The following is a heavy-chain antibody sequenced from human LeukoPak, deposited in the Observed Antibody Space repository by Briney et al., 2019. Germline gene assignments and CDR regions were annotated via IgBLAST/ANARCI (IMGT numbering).Heavy chain of an antibody. CDR2: ISSSGDTT. CDR3: AKRERDTTAGDYFEY. Sequence: GGSLGLSCSASGFTFSSSTMGWVRQAPGKGLEWVSVISSSGDTTNYADSVKGRFTVSRDNSKNTLFLQVSSLRADDTAVYYCAKRERDTTAGDYFEYWGQGTLVTVSS. V-gene: IGHV3-23*01. J-gene: IGHJ4*02. CDR1: GFTFSSST. D-gene: IGHD2-8*02.